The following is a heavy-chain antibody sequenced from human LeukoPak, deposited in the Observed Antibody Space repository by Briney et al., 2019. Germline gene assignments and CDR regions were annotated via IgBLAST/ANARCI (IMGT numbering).Heavy chain of an antibody. V-gene: IGHV1-2*02. J-gene: IGHJ4*02. Sequence: ASVKVSCKASGYTFTGYYMHWVRQAPGQGLEWMGWINPNSGGTNYAQKFQGRVTMTRDTSISTAYMELSRLRSDDTAVYYCARATLHYDLWSGEYTLLDYWGQGTLVTVSS. D-gene: IGHD3-3*01. CDR3: ARATLHYDLWSGEYTLLDY. CDR2: INPNSGGT. CDR1: GYTFTGYY.